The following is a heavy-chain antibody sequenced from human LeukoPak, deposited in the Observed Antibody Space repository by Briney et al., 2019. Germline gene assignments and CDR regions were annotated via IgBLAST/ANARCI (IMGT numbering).Heavy chain of an antibody. D-gene: IGHD5-18*01. Sequence: TGVSLRLSCAASGFTFSSYGMHWVRQAPGKGLEWVAVIWYDGSNKYYADSVKGRFTISRDNSKNTLYLQMNSLRAEDTAVYYCAKDLDTAMVLYYFDYWGQGTLVTVSS. CDR1: GFTFSSYG. CDR2: IWYDGSNK. V-gene: IGHV3-33*06. J-gene: IGHJ4*02. CDR3: AKDLDTAMVLYYFDY.